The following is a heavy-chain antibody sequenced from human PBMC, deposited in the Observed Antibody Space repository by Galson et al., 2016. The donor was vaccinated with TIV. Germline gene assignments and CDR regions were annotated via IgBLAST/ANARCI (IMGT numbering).Heavy chain of an antibody. D-gene: IGHD4-17*01. J-gene: IGHJ3*02. V-gene: IGHV6-1*01. CDR1: GDSVSSDSAA. CDR2: TYYRSRWYY. CDR3: TRAAVKNGASCSATCETFDI. Sequence: CAISGDSVSSDSAAWNWVRQSPSRGLEWLGRTYYRSRWYYDYKVSVKSRITINPDTSKNQFSLQLNSVTPEDTAVYYCTRAAVKNGASCSATCETFDIWGQGTMVTVSS.